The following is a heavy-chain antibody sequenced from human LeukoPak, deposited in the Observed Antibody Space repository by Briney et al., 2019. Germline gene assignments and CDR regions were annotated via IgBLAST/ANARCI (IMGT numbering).Heavy chain of an antibody. D-gene: IGHD6-13*01. Sequence: ASVKVSCKASGYTFTSYDINWVRQATGQGLEWMGWMNPNSGNTGYAQKFQGRVTMTRNTSISTAYMELSSLRSEDTAVYYCARRTGYSSSWSTRPFDPWGQGTLVTVSS. J-gene: IGHJ5*02. CDR1: GYTFTSYD. V-gene: IGHV1-8*01. CDR2: MNPNSGNT. CDR3: ARRTGYSSSWSTRPFDP.